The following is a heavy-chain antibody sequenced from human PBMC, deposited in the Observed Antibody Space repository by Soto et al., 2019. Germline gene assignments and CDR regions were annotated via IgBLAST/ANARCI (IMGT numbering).Heavy chain of an antibody. CDR1: GHVFTDYY. Sequence: EVQLVQSGAEVKKPGASVKISCKVSGHVFTDYYIHWVQQAPGKGLEWMGLVDPEDGEKIYAEKFQGRVTISADTSTDTPSMELSRLRSEDTAVYYCATTPRKPLNWFDPWGQGTLVTVSS. V-gene: IGHV1-69-2*01. J-gene: IGHJ5*02. CDR2: VDPEDGEK. CDR3: ATTPRKPLNWFDP.